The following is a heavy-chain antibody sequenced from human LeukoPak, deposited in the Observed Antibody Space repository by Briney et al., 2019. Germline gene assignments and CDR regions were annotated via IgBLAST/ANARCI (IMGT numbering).Heavy chain of an antibody. CDR1: GFTFRNYV. J-gene: IGHJ4*02. V-gene: IGHV3-21*01. Sequence: KAGGSLRLSCAASGFTFRNYVIHWVRQAPGKGLEWVSSISSSSSYIYYADSVKGRFTISRDNAKNSLYLQMNSLRAEDTAVYYCARVVCSSTSCYTGRAFDYWGQGTLVTVSS. D-gene: IGHD2-2*02. CDR3: ARVVCSSTSCYTGRAFDY. CDR2: ISSSSSYI.